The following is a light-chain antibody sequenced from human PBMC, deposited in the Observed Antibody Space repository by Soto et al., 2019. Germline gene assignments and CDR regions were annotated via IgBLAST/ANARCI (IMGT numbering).Light chain of an antibody. V-gene: IGLV2-14*01. Sequence: QSALTQPASVSGSPGQSITISCTGTSSDVGGYNYVSWYQQHPGKAPKLMIYEVSNRPTGVSNRFSGSQSGNTASLTISGLQDEDEADYYCSSYTSSSTLCVFGTGTKLTVL. CDR2: EVS. CDR1: SSDVGGYNY. J-gene: IGLJ1*01. CDR3: SSYTSSSTLCV.